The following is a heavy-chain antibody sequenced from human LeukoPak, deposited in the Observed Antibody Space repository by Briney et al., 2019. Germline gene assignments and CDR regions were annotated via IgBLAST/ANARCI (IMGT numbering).Heavy chain of an antibody. V-gene: IGHV3-7*01. J-gene: IGHJ4*02. CDR3: ARDPSGYSSGWYGSKHDY. CDR1: GFTFSSYW. D-gene: IGHD6-19*01. CDR2: IKQDGSDR. Sequence: GGSLRLSCAASGFTFSSYWMSWVRQAPGKGLEWVANIKQDGSDRYYVDSVKGRFTISRDNAKNSLYLQMNSLRAEDTAVYYCARDPSGYSSGWYGSKHDYWGQGTLVTVSS.